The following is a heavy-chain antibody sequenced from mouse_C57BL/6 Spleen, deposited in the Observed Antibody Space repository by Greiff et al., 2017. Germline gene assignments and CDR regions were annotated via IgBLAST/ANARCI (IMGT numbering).Heavy chain of an antibody. J-gene: IGHJ3*01. CDR1: GYTFTSYW. D-gene: IGHD1-1*01. Sequence: QVQLQQPGAELVKPGASVKLSCKASGYTFTSYWMHWVKQRPGRGLGWIGRIAPNSGGTKYNEKFKSTATLTVDKPSSTAYMQLSSLTSEDSAVYYCARDYGSSPWFAYWGQGTLVTVSA. CDR3: ARDYGSSPWFAY. CDR2: IAPNSGGT. V-gene: IGHV1-72*01.